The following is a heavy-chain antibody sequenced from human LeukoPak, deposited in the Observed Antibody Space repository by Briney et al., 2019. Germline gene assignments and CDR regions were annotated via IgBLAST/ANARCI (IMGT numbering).Heavy chain of an antibody. CDR1: GYTFTSYD. CDR2: MNPNSGNT. V-gene: IGHV1-8*03. J-gene: IGHJ5*02. D-gene: IGHD3-3*01. CDR3: ARGSYYDFWSGYQNNWFDP. Sequence: ASVKVSCKASGYTFTSYDINWVRPATGQGLEWMGWMNPNSGNTGYAQKFQGRVTITRNTPISTAYMELSSLRSEDTAVYYCARGSYYDFWSGYQNNWFDPWGQGTLVTVSS.